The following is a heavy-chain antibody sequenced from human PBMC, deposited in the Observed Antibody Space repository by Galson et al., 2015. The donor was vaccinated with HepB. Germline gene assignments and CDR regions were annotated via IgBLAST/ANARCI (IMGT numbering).Heavy chain of an antibody. CDR1: GDSISSVGYY. D-gene: IGHD3-22*01. CDR2: IYYSGST. Sequence: TLSLTCTVSGDSISSVGYYWTWIRQHPGKGLEWIGHIYYSGSTSYNPALKSRVIISVDTSKNHFSLELSSVTAADAAVYYCARGFDSSGFFDLSPALPPKFDFWGQGTLVSVSS. J-gene: IGHJ4*02. V-gene: IGHV4-31*03. CDR3: ARGFDSSGFFDLSPALPPKFDF.